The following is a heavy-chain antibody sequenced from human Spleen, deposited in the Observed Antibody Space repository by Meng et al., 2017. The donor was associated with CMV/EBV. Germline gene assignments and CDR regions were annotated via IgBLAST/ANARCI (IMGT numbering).Heavy chain of an antibody. CDR2: VFDSGST. J-gene: IGHJ4*02. CDR1: GASPTSGSYY. Sequence: SETLSLTCTVSGASPTSGSYYWSWIRQSPGKELEWIGYVFDSGSTNYNPSLESRVTISIDTSKNQFSLKVTSVTAADTAVYYCAREVRMGYFDYWGQGTLVTVSS. CDR3: AREVRMGYFDY. V-gene: IGHV4-61*01. D-gene: IGHD2-8*01.